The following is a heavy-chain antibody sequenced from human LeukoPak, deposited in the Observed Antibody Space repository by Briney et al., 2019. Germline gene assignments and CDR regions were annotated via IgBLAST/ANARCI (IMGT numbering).Heavy chain of an antibody. CDR3: ARGRRYCSSTSCRMPFDY. Sequence: SETLFLTCAVYGGSFSGYYWSWIRQPPGKGLEWIGEINHSGSTNYNPSLKSRVTISVDTSKNQFSLKLSSVTAADTAVYYCARGRRYCSSTSCRMPFDYWGQGTLVTVSS. V-gene: IGHV4-34*01. J-gene: IGHJ4*02. CDR2: INHSGST. CDR1: GGSFSGYY. D-gene: IGHD2-2*01.